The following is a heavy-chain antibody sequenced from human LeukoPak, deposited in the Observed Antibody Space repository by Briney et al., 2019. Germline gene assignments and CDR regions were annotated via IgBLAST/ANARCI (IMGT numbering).Heavy chain of an antibody. J-gene: IGHJ4*02. D-gene: IGHD2-2*01. V-gene: IGHV1-46*01. CDR2: INPSGGTT. Sequence: GASVKVSCKASGYTFTDYYMNWVRQAPGQGLEWMGIINPSGGTTNYAQKFQGRVTMTRDTSTSTVYMELSSLRSEDTAVYYCAREVPRTYYFDYWGQGTLVTVSS. CDR3: AREVPRTYYFDY. CDR1: GYTFTDYY.